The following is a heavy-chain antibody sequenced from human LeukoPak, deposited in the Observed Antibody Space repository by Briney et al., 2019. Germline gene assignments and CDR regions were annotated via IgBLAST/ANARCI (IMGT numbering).Heavy chain of an antibody. J-gene: IGHJ3*02. CDR2: IKQDGVAK. D-gene: IGHD2-8*01. CDR3: ATVLQGAFAI. V-gene: IGHV3-7*02. CDR1: GFTFSTYW. Sequence: GGSLRLSCAASGFTFSTYWMSWVRQAPGKGLEWGANIKQDGVAKDYVDSVKGRFTISRDNAKNSLYLQMNSLSGEDTSVYYCATVLQGAFAIWGQGTMVTVSS.